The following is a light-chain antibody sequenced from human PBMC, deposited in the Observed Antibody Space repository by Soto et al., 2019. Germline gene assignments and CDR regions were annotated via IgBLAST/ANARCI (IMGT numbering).Light chain of an antibody. V-gene: IGLV2-8*01. J-gene: IGLJ2*01. Sequence: QSVLTQPPSASGSPGQSVTISCTGTSGDVGNYNYVSWYQQHPGKAPKLIIYEVSRRPSGVPHRFSGSKSGNTASLTVSGLQAEDEADYYCNSYADNNPIFGGGTKLTVL. CDR2: EVS. CDR1: SGDVGNYNY. CDR3: NSYADNNPI.